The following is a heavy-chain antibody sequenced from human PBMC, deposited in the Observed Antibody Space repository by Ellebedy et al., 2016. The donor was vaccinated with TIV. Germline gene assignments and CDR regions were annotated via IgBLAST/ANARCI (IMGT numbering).Heavy chain of an antibody. CDR3: ARPMGFGESSFDP. V-gene: IGHV4-34*01. CDR1: GVSFSGYY. Sequence: SETLSLXXAVYGVSFSGYYLSWIRQPPGKGLEWIGEINHSGSTNYNPSLKSRVTISVDTSKNQFSLKLSSVTAADTAVYYCARPMGFGESSFDPWGQGTLVTVSS. CDR2: INHSGST. D-gene: IGHD3-10*01. J-gene: IGHJ5*02.